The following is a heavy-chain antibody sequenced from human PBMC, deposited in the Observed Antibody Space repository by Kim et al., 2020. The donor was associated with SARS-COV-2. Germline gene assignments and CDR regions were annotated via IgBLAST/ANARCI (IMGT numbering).Heavy chain of an antibody. J-gene: IGHJ4*02. Sequence: ASVKVSCKASGYTLTTYYMHWVRQAPGQGLEWMGVINPSGGSTGYAQKFQGRVTMTRDTSTSTVYMEVSSLRSEDTAVYYCAGVGVRGYSGYDFLFHYWGQGTLVSVSS. CDR1: GYTLTTYY. CDR2: INPSGGST. D-gene: IGHD5-12*01. CDR3: AGVGVRGYSGYDFLFHY. V-gene: IGHV1-46*01.